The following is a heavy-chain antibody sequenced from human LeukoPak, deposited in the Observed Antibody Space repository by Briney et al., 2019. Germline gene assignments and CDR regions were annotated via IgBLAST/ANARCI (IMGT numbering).Heavy chain of an antibody. Sequence: PGGSLRLSCAASGFTFSNYWMSWVRQAPGKGLEWVANIKEDGSQKYYVDSLKGRFTISRDNSKNTLYLQMNSLRAEDTAVYYCAKVGYCSSTSCSHFDYWGQGTLVTVSS. CDR2: IKEDGSQK. CDR3: AKVGYCSSTSCSHFDY. CDR1: GFTFSNYW. J-gene: IGHJ4*02. V-gene: IGHV3-7*01. D-gene: IGHD2-2*01.